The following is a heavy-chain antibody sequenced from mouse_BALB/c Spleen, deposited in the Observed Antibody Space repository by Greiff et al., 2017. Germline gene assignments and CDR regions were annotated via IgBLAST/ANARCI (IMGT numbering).Heavy chain of an antibody. J-gene: IGHJ1*01. CDR2: INPGSGGT. Sequence: QVQLQQSGAELVRPGTSVKVSCKASGYAFTNYLIEWVKQRPGQGLEWIGVINPGSGGTNYNEKFKGTATLTADKSSSTAYMQLSSLTSDDSAVYFCARRGFDVWGAGTTVTVSS. CDR3: ARRGFDV. V-gene: IGHV1-54*01. CDR1: GYAFTNYL.